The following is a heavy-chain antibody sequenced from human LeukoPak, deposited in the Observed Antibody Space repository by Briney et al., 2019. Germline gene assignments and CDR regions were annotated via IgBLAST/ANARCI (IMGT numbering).Heavy chain of an antibody. Sequence: GGSLRLSCAASGFTFSGSAMHWVRQASGKGLEWVGRIRSKANSYATAYAASVKGRFTISRDDSKNTGYLQMNSLKTEDTAVYYCTRHGDYDYVWGSYRYTDYWGQGTLVTVSS. D-gene: IGHD3-16*02. V-gene: IGHV3-73*01. CDR1: GFTFSGSA. J-gene: IGHJ4*02. CDR2: IRSKANSYAT. CDR3: TRHGDYDYVWGSYRYTDY.